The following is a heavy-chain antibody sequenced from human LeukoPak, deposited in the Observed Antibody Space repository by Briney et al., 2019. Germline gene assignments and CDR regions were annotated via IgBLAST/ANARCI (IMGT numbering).Heavy chain of an antibody. J-gene: IGHJ6*02. CDR3: ALWFSDGMDV. D-gene: IGHD3-10*01. CDR1: GGTFSSYA. Sequence: SVKVSCKASGGTFSSYAISWVRQAPGQGLEWMGGIIPIFGTANYAQKFQGRVTITTDESTSTAYMELSSLRSEDTAVYYCALWFSDGMDVWGQGTTVTVSS. V-gene: IGHV1-69*05. CDR2: IIPIFGTA.